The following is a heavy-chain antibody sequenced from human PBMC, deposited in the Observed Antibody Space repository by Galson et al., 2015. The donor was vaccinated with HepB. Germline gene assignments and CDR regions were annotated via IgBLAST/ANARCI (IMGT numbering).Heavy chain of an antibody. D-gene: IGHD2-15*01. CDR2: ISWNSGSI. Sequence: ASGFTFDDYAMHWVRQAPGKGLEWVSGISWNSGSIGYADSVKGRFTISRDNAKNSLYLQMNSLRAEDTALYYCAKDMGGYCSGGSCYSWAFDIWGQGTMVTVSS. J-gene: IGHJ3*02. V-gene: IGHV3-9*01. CDR3: AKDMGGYCSGGSCYSWAFDI. CDR1: GFTFDDYA.